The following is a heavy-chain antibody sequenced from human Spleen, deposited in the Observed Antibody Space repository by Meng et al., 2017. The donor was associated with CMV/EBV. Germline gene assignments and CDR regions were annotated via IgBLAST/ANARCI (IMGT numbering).Heavy chain of an antibody. CDR2: VRNKANNYAT. Sequence: LPLSCAASGFTFSGSAMHWVRQASGKGLELVGRVRNKANNYATAYTGSVKGRFTISRDDSKNTAYLQMNSLKTEDTAVYYCTSNISCWGQGTLVTVSS. J-gene: IGHJ4*02. CDR3: TSNISC. D-gene: IGHD2-2*01. CDR1: GFTFSGSA. V-gene: IGHV3-73*01.